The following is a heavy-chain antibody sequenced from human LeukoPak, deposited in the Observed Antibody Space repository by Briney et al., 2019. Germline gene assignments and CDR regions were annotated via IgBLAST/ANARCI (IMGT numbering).Heavy chain of an antibody. D-gene: IGHD6-25*01. CDR3: AKYSTGSHAFDI. Sequence: GGSLRLSCAASGFTFSSYSMNWVRQAPGKGLEWVSSISSSSSYIYYADSVKGRFTISRDNAKNSLYLQMNSLRAEDTAVYYCAKYSTGSHAFDIWAKGQWSPSLQ. J-gene: IGHJ3*02. CDR1: GFTFSSYS. CDR2: ISSSSSYI. V-gene: IGHV3-21*01.